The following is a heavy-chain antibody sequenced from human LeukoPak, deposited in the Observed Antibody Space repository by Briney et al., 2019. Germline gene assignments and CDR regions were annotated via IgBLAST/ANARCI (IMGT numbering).Heavy chain of an antibody. J-gene: IGHJ5*02. CDR1: GGSISSSS. CDR2: ISTSSRYI. D-gene: IGHD2-2*01. CDR3: ARADCSSSTCYLRRSWFDP. Sequence: PSETLSLTCTVSGGSISSSSYYWGWIRQPPGKGLEWVSSISTSSRYIYYKDSVRGRFTISRDDAKNSLYLEMNSLGAEDTAVYYCARADCSSSTCYLRRSWFDPRGQGTLVTVSS. V-gene: IGHV3-21*01.